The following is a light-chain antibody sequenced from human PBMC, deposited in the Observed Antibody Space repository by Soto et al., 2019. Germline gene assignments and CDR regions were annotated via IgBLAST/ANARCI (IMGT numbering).Light chain of an antibody. CDR3: SSYTGGSTVI. CDR1: SSDIGDYNY. Sequence: QSALTQPASVSGSPGQSITISCTGTSSDIGDYNYVSWYQQRPDKAPKLMIYDVSNRPSGVSDRFSGSLSGNTASLTISGLQPEDEADYYCSSYTGGSTVIFGGGTKLTVL. CDR2: DVS. V-gene: IGLV2-14*01. J-gene: IGLJ2*01.